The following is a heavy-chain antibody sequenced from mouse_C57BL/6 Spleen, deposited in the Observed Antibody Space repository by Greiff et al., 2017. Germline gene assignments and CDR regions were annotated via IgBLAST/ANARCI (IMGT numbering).Heavy chain of an antibody. CDR3: ARSDYSNFDY. CDR2: IHPNSGST. Sequence: VQLQQSGAELVKPGASVKLSCKASGYTFTSYWMHWVKQRPGQGLEWIGMIHPNSGSTNYNEKFKSKATLTVDKSSSTAYMQLSSLNSEDSAVYYCARSDYSNFDYWGQGTTLTVSS. J-gene: IGHJ2*01. D-gene: IGHD2-5*01. V-gene: IGHV1-64*01. CDR1: GYTFTSYW.